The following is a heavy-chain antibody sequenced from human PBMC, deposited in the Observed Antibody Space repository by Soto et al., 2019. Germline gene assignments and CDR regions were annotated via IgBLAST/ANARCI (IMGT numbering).Heavy chain of an antibody. D-gene: IGHD2-2*01. J-gene: IGHJ6*02. CDR1: GGSFSGYY. CDR3: ARARGWPAAMGRYYYYGMDV. Sequence: SETLSLTCAVYGGSFSGYYWSWIRQPPGKGLEWIGEINHSGSTNYNPSLKSRVTISVDTSKNQFSLKLSSVTAADTAVYYCARARGWPAAMGRYYYYGMDVWGQGTTVTVSS. CDR2: INHSGST. V-gene: IGHV4-34*01.